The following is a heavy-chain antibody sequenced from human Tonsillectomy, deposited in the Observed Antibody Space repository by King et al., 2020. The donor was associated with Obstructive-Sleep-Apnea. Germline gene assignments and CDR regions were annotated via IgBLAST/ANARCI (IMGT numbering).Heavy chain of an antibody. J-gene: IGHJ4*02. CDR1: GFTFSSFV. CDR3: ARDRGLWSVFDF. CDR2: ISIDGNNK. D-gene: IGHD5-18*01. Sequence: VQLVESGGGVVQPGRSLRLSCTGSGFTFSSFVFHWVRQAPGKGLEGVAVISIDGNNKFYADSVKGRFTISRDDSKNTVYVQLNRLRVEDTAVYFCARDRGLWSVFDFWGQGTLVTVSS. V-gene: IGHV3-30-3*01.